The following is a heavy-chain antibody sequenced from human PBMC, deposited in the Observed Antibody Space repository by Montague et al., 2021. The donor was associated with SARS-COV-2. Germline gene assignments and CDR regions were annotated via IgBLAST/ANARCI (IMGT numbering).Heavy chain of an antibody. D-gene: IGHD3-3*01. J-gene: IGHJ3*01. CDR3: ARGQVTISGVLIFIPAAGPLDV. V-gene: IGHV4-34*01. CDR1: SGSFSDYY. CDR2: TNRTGSA. Sequence: SETLSLTCAVYSGSFSDYYWTWVRQPPGKGLEWIGETNRTGSASYNPSLKSRVTLSKDTSKNQFSLKLQSLTAADTAVYYCARGQVTISGVLIFIPAAGPLDVWGQGTLVTVSS.